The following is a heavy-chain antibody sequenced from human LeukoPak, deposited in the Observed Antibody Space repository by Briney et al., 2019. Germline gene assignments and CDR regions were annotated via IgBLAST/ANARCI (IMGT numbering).Heavy chain of an antibody. CDR3: ARSTDYTEVGY. V-gene: IGHV4-34*01. D-gene: IGHD4-11*01. CDR1: GGSFSGYY. Sequence: SETLSLTCAVYGGSFSGYYWSWIRQPPGKGLEWIGEINHSGSTNYNPSLKSRVTISVDTSKNQSSLKLSSVTAADTAVYYCARSTDYTEVGYWGQGTLVTVSS. CDR2: INHSGST. J-gene: IGHJ4*02.